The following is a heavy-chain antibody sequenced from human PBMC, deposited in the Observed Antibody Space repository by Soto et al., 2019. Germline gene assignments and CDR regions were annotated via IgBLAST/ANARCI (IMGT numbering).Heavy chain of an antibody. Sequence: QVQLVESGGGVVRPGTSLRLSCAATGFSFSAHGMHWVRQAPGKGLEWLAVINDGSEEGYADSVRGWFTISRDNARNILYLQMDNLRAEDSALYYCARDDLFGGNGLDPWGQGTLVTVSS. CDR1: GFSFSAHG. J-gene: IGHJ5*02. CDR2: INDGSEE. D-gene: IGHD5-12*01. CDR3: ARDDLFGGNGLDP. V-gene: IGHV3-33*01.